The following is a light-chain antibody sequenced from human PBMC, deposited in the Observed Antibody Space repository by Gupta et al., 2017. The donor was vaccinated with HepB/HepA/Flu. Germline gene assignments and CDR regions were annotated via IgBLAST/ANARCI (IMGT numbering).Light chain of an antibody. V-gene: IGLV2-14*03. CDR1: SSDVGGYNY. CDR3: SSYTSSSTLYV. J-gene: IGLJ1*01. Sequence: ITISCTGTSSDVGGYNYVSWYQQHPGKAPKLMIYDVSNRPSGVSNRFSGSKSGNTASLTISGLQAEDEADYYCSSYTSSSTLYVFGTGTKVTVL. CDR2: DVS.